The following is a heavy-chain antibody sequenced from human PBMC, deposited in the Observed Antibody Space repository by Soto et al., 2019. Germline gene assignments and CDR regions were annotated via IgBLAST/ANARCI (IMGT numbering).Heavy chain of an antibody. CDR2: INPNSGGT. J-gene: IGHJ6*02. Sequence: ASVKVSCKASGYTFTGYYMHWVRQAPGQGLEWMGWINPNSGGTNYAQKFQGWVTMTRDTSISTAYMELSSLRAEDTAVYYCARARDYYYGMDVWGQGTTVTVSS. V-gene: IGHV1-2*04. CDR1: GYTFTGYY. CDR3: ARARDYYYGMDV.